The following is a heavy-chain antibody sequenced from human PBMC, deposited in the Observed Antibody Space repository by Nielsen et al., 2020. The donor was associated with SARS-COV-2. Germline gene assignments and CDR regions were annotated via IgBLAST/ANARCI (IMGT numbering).Heavy chain of an antibody. V-gene: IGHV3-7*03. J-gene: IGHJ5*02. D-gene: IGHD3-10*01. Sequence: GESLKISCAASGFTFSDYWMSWVRQAPGKGLEWVANIHQDGGETRYADSVKGRFTISRDNAKNSLYLQMNSLRAEDTAMYYCARNFYGSGSYPFDPWGQGTLVTVPS. CDR3: ARNFYGSGSYPFDP. CDR1: GFTFSDYW. CDR2: IHQDGGET.